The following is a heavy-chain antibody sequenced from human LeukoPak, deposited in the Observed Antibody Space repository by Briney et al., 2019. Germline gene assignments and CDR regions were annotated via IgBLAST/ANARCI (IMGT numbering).Heavy chain of an antibody. CDR2: IYHSGST. V-gene: IGHV4-38-2*02. D-gene: IGHD2-15*01. Sequence: SETLSLTCTVSGYSISSGYYWGWIRQPPGQGLEWIGSIYHSGSTYYNPSLKSRDTISVDTSKNQFSLKLSSVTAADTAVYYCARGAVLVGAAFDYWGQGTLVTVSS. CDR3: ARGAVLVGAAFDY. CDR1: GYSISSGYY. J-gene: IGHJ4*02.